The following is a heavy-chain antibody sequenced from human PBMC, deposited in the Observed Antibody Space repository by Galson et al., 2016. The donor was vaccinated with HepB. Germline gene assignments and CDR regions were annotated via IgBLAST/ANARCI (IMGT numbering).Heavy chain of an antibody. CDR3: VRGHRWFDP. CDR2: ILHDGSEK. Sequence: SLRLSCAGSGFSFSGRYWMSWVRQAAGKGPEGVANILHDGSEKYYVDSVKGRFTISRDNARNSLFLPMNSLRPQDTAVYHCVRGHRWFDPWGQGTLVTVSS. J-gene: IGHJ5*02. V-gene: IGHV3-7*01. CDR1: GFSFSGRYW.